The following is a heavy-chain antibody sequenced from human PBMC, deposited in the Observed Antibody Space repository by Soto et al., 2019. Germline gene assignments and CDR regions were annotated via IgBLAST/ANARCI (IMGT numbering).Heavy chain of an antibody. CDR2: IYWDDDK. J-gene: IGHJ4*02. V-gene: IGHV2-5*02. Sequence: QITLKESGPTLVKPTQTLTLTCTFSGFSLSTSGVGVGWIRQPPGKALEWLALIYWDDDKRYSPSLKSRLTITKDTSKNQVVLTMTNMDPVDTATYYCAHKRGDNWNSVTFDYWGQGTLVTVSS. D-gene: IGHD1-7*01. CDR1: GFSLSTSGVG. CDR3: AHKRGDNWNSVTFDY.